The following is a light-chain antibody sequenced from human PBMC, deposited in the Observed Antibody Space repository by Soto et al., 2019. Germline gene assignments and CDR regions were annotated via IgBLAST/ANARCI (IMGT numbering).Light chain of an antibody. CDR1: QSITANY. V-gene: IGKV3-20*01. CDR3: QQYATSPWT. J-gene: IGKJ1*01. Sequence: EIVLTQSPGTLSLSPGERATLSCRASQSITANYLAWYHQKPGQAPRLLIYGASIRATGIPDRFSGSVSGTDFTLTISGLEPEDFAVYYCQQYATSPWTFGQGTKVEIK. CDR2: GAS.